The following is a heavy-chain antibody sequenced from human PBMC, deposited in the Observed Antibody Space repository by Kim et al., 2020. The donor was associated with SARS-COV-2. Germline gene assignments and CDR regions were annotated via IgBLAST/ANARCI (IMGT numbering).Heavy chain of an antibody. Sequence: SETLSLTCAVYGGSFSGYYWSWIRQPPGKGLEWIGEINHSGSTNYNPSLKSRVTISVDTSKNQFSLKLSSVTAADTAVYYCAREERRGLRLPSRRFDPWGQGTLVTVSS. CDR3: AREERRGLRLPSRRFDP. CDR2: INHSGST. D-gene: IGHD5-12*01. V-gene: IGHV4-34*01. J-gene: IGHJ5*02. CDR1: GGSFSGYY.